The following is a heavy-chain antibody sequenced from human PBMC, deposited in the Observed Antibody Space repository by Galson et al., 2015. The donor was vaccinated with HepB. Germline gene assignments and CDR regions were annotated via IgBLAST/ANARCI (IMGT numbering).Heavy chain of an antibody. CDR3: ASNGDQGY. Sequence: SLRLSCAASGFTVSNNYMNWFRQTPEKGLEWVSLIYSGGSTHYADSVKGRFTISRDSSKNTLYLQMNSLRAEDTAWYYCASNGDQGYWGQGTLVTVPS. J-gene: IGHJ4*02. CDR1: GFTVSNNY. V-gene: IGHV3-53*01. D-gene: IGHD4-17*01. CDR2: IYSGGST.